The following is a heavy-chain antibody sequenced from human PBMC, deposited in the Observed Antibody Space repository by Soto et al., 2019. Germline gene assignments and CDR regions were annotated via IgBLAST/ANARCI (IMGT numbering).Heavy chain of an antibody. Sequence: SETLSLTCPVYGGSFSGYYWSLIRQPPGKGLEWIGEINHSGSTNYNPSLKSRVTISVDTSKNQFSLKLSSVTAADTAVYYCAEAAAGEASEYFQHWGQGTLVTVSS. D-gene: IGHD6-13*01. CDR2: INHSGST. CDR1: GGSFSGYY. J-gene: IGHJ1*01. CDR3: AEAAAGEASEYFQH. V-gene: IGHV4-34*01.